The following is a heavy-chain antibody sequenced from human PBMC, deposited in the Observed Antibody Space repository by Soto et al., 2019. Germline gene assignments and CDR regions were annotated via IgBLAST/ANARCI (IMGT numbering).Heavy chain of an antibody. CDR2: ISASGEKP. CDR3: AKLEWLEFGGDY. CDR1: CLTISDYP. V-gene: IGHV3-23*01. J-gene: IGHJ4*02. D-gene: IGHD6-19*01. Sequence: EVHLLESGGGVVQPGKSLKISYAVFCLTISDYPMTWVRQPPGQGLEWVSGISASGEKPYYADSVKGRFTISRDNSQNTLSLHMNSLRVEDTGIYYCAKLEWLEFGGDYWGQGTLVTVSS.